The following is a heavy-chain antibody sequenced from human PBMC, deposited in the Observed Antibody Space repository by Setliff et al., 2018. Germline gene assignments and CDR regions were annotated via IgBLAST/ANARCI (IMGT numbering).Heavy chain of an antibody. CDR3: ARGLAYCGGDCFLRTGFDY. J-gene: IGHJ4*02. Sequence: GASVKVSCKASGGTFSSYAISWVRQAPGQGLEWVGGIISILGIANYAQKFQGRVTITADKSTSTAYMELSSLRSEDTAVYYCARGLAYCGGDCFLRTGFDYWGQGTLVTVSS. CDR1: GGTFSSYA. CDR2: IISILGIA. D-gene: IGHD2-21*02. V-gene: IGHV1-69*10.